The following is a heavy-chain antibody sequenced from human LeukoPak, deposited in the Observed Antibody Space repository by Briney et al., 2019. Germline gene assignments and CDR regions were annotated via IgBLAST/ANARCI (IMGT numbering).Heavy chain of an antibody. Sequence: GGSLRLSCGGPEFLFTYYSMNWIRQSPGKGLEWVSSISSDSNYIYYAESVKGRFTISRDNSKNTLYLQMNSLRAEDTAVYYCAKDYEVGASSPLGYWGQGTLVTVSS. V-gene: IGHV3-21*01. CDR1: EFLFTYYS. CDR2: ISSDSNYI. J-gene: IGHJ4*02. CDR3: AKDYEVGASSPLGY. D-gene: IGHD1-26*01.